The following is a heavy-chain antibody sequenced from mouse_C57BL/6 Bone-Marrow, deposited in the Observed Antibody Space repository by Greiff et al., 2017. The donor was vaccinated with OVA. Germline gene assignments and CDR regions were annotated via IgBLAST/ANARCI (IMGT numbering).Heavy chain of an antibody. CDR1: GFTFSDYY. J-gene: IGHJ2*01. Sequence: EVQVVESGGGLVQPGGSLKLSCAASGFTFSDYYMYWVRQTPEKRLEWVAYISNGGGSTYYPDTVKGRFTISRDNAKNTLYLQMSRLKSEDTAMYYCARHTHYYGSSDGYYFDYWGQGTTLTVSS. CDR3: ARHTHYYGSSDGYYFDY. CDR2: ISNGGGST. D-gene: IGHD1-1*01. V-gene: IGHV5-12*01.